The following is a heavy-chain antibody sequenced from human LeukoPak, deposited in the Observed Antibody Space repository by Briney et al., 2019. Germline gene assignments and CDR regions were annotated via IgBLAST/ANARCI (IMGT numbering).Heavy chain of an antibody. J-gene: IGHJ4*02. Sequence: PSETLSLTCTVSGGSISSGGYYWSWIRQHPGKGLEWIGYIYYSGSTYYNPSLKSRVTISVDTSKNQFSLKLTSGTAADTAVYYCARDWGYYDSSDPVGYWGQGTLVTVSS. D-gene: IGHD3-22*01. V-gene: IGHV4-31*03. CDR3: ARDWGYYDSSDPVGY. CDR1: GGSISSGGYY. CDR2: IYYSGST.